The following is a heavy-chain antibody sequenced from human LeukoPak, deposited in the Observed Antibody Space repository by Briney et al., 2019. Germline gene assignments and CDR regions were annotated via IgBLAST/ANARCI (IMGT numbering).Heavy chain of an antibody. Sequence: PGGSLRLSCAASGFTFSSYGMHWVRQAPGKGLEWVAVISYDGSNKYYADSVKGRFTISRDNSKNTLYLQMNSLRAEDTAVYYCAKASSGRWFDPWGQGTLVTVSS. CDR2: ISYDGSNK. CDR1: GFTFSSYG. D-gene: IGHD1-26*01. CDR3: AKASSGRWFDP. V-gene: IGHV3-30*18. J-gene: IGHJ5*02.